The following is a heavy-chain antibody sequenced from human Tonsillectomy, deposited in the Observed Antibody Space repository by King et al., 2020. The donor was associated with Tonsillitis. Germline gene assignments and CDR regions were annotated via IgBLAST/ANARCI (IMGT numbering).Heavy chain of an antibody. CDR3: AREDGDADAFDI. V-gene: IGHV3-48*03. Sequence: VQLVESGGGLVQPGGSLRLSCAASGFTFSSYEMNWVRQAPGKGLEWVSFIISSGRTIYYGDSVKGRFTISRDNAKNSLYLQMNTLRAEDTAIYYCAREDGDADAFDIWGQGTMVTVSS. D-gene: IGHD5-24*01. CDR1: GFTFSSYE. CDR2: IISSGRTI. J-gene: IGHJ3*02.